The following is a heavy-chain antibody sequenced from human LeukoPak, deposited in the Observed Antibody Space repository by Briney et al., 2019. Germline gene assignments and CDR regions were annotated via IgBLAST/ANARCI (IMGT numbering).Heavy chain of an antibody. CDR3: ARAPRPDYFDY. Sequence: ALVKVSCKASGYTFTGYYMHWVRQAPGQGLEWMGWMDPNNGNTVYAHKFQGRVTITRNTSISTAYMELSSLRSEDTAVYYCARAPRPDYFDYWGQGTLVTVSS. J-gene: IGHJ4*02. V-gene: IGHV1-8*03. CDR1: GYTFTGYY. CDR2: MDPNNGNT.